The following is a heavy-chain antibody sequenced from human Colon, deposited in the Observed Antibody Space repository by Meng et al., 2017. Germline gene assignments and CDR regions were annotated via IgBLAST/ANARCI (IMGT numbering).Heavy chain of an antibody. V-gene: IGHV1-2*06. J-gene: IGHJ4*02. CDR1: GYTFTGYY. CDR2: IHPNTGAT. CDR3: ARDGSYGLDLDF. Sequence: QVQLVQPGTEVKKPGASVKVSCKTSGYTFTGYYMQWVRQAPGQGLEWLGRIHPNTGATNYAQKFQDRVTMTRDTSISTVYMELNTLTSDDTAVYYCARDGSYGLDLDFWGQGTLVTVSS. D-gene: IGHD3-3*01.